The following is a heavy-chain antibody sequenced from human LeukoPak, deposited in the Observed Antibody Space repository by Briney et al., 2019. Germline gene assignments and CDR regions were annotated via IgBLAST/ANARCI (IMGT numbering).Heavy chain of an antibody. Sequence: GGSLRLSCAASGFTFSSYGMHWVRQAPGKGLEWVAVIWYDGSNKYYADSVKGRFTISRDNSKNTLYLQMNSLRAEDTAVYYCARDGRDYVLDYWGQGILVTVSS. CDR1: GFTFSSYG. J-gene: IGHJ4*02. V-gene: IGHV3-33*01. CDR3: ARDGRDYVLDY. D-gene: IGHD3-10*02. CDR2: IWYDGSNK.